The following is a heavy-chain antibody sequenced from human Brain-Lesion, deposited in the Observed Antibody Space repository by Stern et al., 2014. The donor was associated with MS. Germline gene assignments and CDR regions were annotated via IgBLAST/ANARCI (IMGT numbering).Heavy chain of an antibody. Sequence: DQLVESGPGLVKPSQTLSLSCTVSGGSISSGGYYWSWIRQPAGKGLEWIGRIFNSGSTSYNPSLKSRVTKSIDTSKNQFSLGLTSMTAADTAVYYCARGRVVPGFQYYATDVWGQGTTVIVSS. V-gene: IGHV4-61*02. D-gene: IGHD2-2*01. CDR3: ARGRVVPGFQYYATDV. J-gene: IGHJ6*02. CDR1: GGSISSGGYY. CDR2: IFNSGST.